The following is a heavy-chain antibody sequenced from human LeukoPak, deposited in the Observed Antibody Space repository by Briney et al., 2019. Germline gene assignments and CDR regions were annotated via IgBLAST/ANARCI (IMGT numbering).Heavy chain of an antibody. CDR3: ARSARHCNNGVCFTDYYIDL. V-gene: IGHV1-2*06. J-gene: IGHJ6*03. Sequence: ASVKVSCKASGYTFSDSYIHFVRQAPGQGLEWMRRINPNSGDPNYPQKFQGRVTMTRDTSISTAYMEMNSLTSDDTAVYYCARSARHCNNGVCFTDYYIDLWGKGTTVTVSS. CDR1: GYTFSDSY. D-gene: IGHD2-8*01. CDR2: INPNSGDP.